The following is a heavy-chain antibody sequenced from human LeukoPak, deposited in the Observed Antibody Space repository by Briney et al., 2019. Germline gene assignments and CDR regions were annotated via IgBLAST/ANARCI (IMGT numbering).Heavy chain of an antibody. CDR2: IYSGGST. J-gene: IGHJ3*02. D-gene: IGHD3-10*01. V-gene: IGHV3-53*01. Sequence: PGGSLRLSCAVSGFSVSSNYMSWVRQAPGKGLEWVSVIYSGGSTYYADSVKGRFTISRDNSKNTLYLQMNSLRAEDTAVYYCAISTLWAFDIWGQGTMVTVSS. CDR1: GFSVSSNY. CDR3: AISTLWAFDI.